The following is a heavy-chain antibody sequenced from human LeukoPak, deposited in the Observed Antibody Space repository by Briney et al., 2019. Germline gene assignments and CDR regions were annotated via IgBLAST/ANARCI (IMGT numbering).Heavy chain of an antibody. CDR1: GFTFDDYG. D-gene: IGHD3-22*01. J-gene: IGHJ3*02. CDR3: AKASSGYPDDAFDI. Sequence: GGSLRLSCAASGFTFDDYGMSWVRQAPGKGLEWVSGINWNGGSTGYADSVKGRFTISRDNSKNTLYLQMNSLRAEDTAVYYCAKASSGYPDDAFDIWGQGTMVTVSS. V-gene: IGHV3-20*04. CDR2: INWNGGST.